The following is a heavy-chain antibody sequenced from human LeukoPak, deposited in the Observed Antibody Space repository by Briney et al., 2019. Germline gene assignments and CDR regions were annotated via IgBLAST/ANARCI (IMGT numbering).Heavy chain of an antibody. V-gene: IGHV3-66*01. CDR2: IYSGGST. Sequence: GGSLRLSCADSGSTFSSYAVSWVRQAPGKGLEWVSVIYSGGSTYYADSAKGRFTISRDNSKNTLYLQMNSLRAEDTAVYYCARDAFDIWGQGTMVAVSS. CDR1: GSTFSSYA. CDR3: ARDAFDI. J-gene: IGHJ3*02.